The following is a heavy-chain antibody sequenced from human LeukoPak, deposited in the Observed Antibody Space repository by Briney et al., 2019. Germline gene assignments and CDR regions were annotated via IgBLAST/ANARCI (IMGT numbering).Heavy chain of an antibody. D-gene: IGHD1-14*01. Sequence: PSETLSLTCTVSGGSVSSHYWSWIRQPPGKGLEWIGYIYYSGSTNYNPSLKSRVTISVDTSKNQFSLKLISVTAADTAVYYCARRARTRMQGYYMDVWGKGTTVIVSS. CDR1: GGSVSSHY. CDR2: IYYSGST. CDR3: ARRARTRMQGYYMDV. J-gene: IGHJ6*03. V-gene: IGHV4-59*08.